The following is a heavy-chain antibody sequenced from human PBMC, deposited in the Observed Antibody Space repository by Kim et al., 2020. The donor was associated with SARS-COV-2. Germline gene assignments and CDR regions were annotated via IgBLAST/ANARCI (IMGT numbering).Heavy chain of an antibody. CDR2: TTRGGDGS. CDR1: GFTFSGYA. J-gene: IGHJ4*02. V-gene: IGHV3-64D*06. CDR3: VRYVRNYGSVL. Sequence: GGSLRLSCAASGFTFSGYAIPWVRRAPGIGLQYVATTTRGGDGSFYADSVTDSFTIFRDNSKNTLFLQMSGLRVEDTAVYYCVRYVRNYGSVLGGQGTLVTVSS. D-gene: IGHD1-7*01.